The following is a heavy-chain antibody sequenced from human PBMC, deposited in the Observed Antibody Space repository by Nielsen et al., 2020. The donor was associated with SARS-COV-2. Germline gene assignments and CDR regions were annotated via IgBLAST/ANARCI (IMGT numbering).Heavy chain of an antibody. D-gene: IGHD3-22*01. CDR1: GFTFSDYY. J-gene: IGHJ4*02. Sequence: GGSLRLSCAASGFTFSDYYMSWVRQAPGKGLEWVAVISYDGSNKYYADSVKGRFTISGDNSKNTLYLQMNSLRAEDTAVYYCAKLGYYYDSSGYYDYWGQGTLVTVSS. CDR3: AKLGYYYDSSGYYDY. CDR2: ISYDGSNK. V-gene: IGHV3-30*18.